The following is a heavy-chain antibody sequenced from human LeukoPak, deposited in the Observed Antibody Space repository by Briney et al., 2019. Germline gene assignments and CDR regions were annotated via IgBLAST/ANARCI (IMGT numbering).Heavy chain of an antibody. V-gene: IGHV3-74*03. CDR2: INRDGTTT. CDR3: ARSLGAYGMDV. CDR1: ESTFTKFW. J-gene: IGHJ6*02. Sequence: GGSLRLSCAASESTFTKFWVHWVRQAPGKGLVWVSFINRDGTTTTYADSVKGRFTISRDNAKNSLYLQMNSLRAEDTAVYYCARSLGAYGMDVWGQGSTVTVSS. D-gene: IGHD3-10*01.